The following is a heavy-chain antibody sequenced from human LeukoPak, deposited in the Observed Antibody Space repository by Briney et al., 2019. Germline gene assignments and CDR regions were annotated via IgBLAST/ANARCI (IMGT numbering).Heavy chain of an antibody. CDR3: ARAHISGDYDSSGYPFDY. D-gene: IGHD3-22*01. CDR2: IIPILGIA. V-gene: IGHV1-69*04. Sequence: SVTVSCKASGGTFSSYAISWVRQAPGQGLEWMGRIIPILGIANYAQKFQGRVTVTADKSTSTAYMELSSLRSEDTAVYYCARAHISGDYDSSGYPFDYWGQGTLVTVSS. J-gene: IGHJ4*02. CDR1: GGTFSSYA.